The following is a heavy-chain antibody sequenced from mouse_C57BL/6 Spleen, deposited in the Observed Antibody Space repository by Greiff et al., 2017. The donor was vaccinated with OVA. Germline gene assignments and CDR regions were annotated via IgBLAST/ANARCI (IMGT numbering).Heavy chain of an antibody. J-gene: IGHJ1*03. D-gene: IGHD1-1*02. CDR2: INYDGSST. Sequence: EVQVVESEGGLVQPGSSMKLSCTASGFTFSDYYMAWVRQVPEKGLEWVANINYDGSSTYYLDSLKSRFIISRDNAKNILYLQMSSLKSEDTATYYCAREGGFYWYFDVWGTGTTVTVSS. V-gene: IGHV5-16*01. CDR3: AREGGFYWYFDV. CDR1: GFTFSDYY.